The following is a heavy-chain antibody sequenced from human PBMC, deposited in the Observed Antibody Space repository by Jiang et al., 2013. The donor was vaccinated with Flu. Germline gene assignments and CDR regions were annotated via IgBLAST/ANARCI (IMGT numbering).Heavy chain of an antibody. CDR2: IKQDGSEK. CDR1: GFTFSSYW. J-gene: IGHJ6*02. CDR3: ARVDGYNYPMLVTPYGMDV. V-gene: IGHV3-7*01. Sequence: QLVESGGGLVQPGGSLRLSCAASGFTFSSYWMSWVRQAPGKGLEWVANIKQDGSEKYYVDSVKGRFTISRDNAKNSLYLQMNSLRAEDMAVYYCARVDGYNYPMLVTPYGMDVWGQGTTVTVSS. D-gene: IGHD5-24*01.